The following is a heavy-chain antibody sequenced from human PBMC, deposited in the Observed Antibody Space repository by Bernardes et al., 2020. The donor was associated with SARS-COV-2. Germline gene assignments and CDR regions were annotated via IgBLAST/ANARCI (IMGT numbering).Heavy chain of an antibody. CDR1: GFTFDDYA. CDR3: AKGDDYGDY. J-gene: IGHJ4*02. Sequence: SLRLSCAASGFTFDDYAMHWVRQAPGKGLEWVSGISWNSGSIGYADSVKGRFTISRDNAKNSLYLQMNSLRAEDTALYYCAKGDDYGDYWGQGTLVTVSS. V-gene: IGHV3-9*01. CDR2: ISWNSGSI.